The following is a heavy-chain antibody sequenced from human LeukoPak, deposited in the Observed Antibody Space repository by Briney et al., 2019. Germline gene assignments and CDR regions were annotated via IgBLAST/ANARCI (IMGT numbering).Heavy chain of an antibody. J-gene: IGHJ4*02. D-gene: IGHD3-3*01. Sequence: PGESLKISCIRSGYTFSSYWIGWVRPMPGKGLEWMGIIYPGGSDNRYSPSLKGQVTISVDTSIGTAYLQWSSLKASDTAIYYCARQNDFRLDYWGQGTLVTVSS. CDR1: GYTFSSYW. V-gene: IGHV5-51*01. CDR2: IYPGGSDN. CDR3: ARQNDFRLDY.